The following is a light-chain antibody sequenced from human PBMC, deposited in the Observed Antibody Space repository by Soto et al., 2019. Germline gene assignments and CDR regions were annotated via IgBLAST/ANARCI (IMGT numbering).Light chain of an antibody. CDR3: KSYAGSNTYV. CDR1: KSDIGVYDF. Sequence: QSALTQPPSASGPPGQSVTISCTGTKSDIGVYDFVSWYQQHPGKAPRLIIYEVVQRPSGVPDRFSGSKSGNTASLTVSGLQAADEADYFCKSYAGSNTYVFGSGTKLTVL. J-gene: IGLJ1*01. CDR2: EVV. V-gene: IGLV2-8*01.